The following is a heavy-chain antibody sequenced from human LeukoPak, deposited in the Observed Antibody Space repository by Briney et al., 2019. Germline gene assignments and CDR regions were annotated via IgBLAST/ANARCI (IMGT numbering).Heavy chain of an antibody. V-gene: IGHV3-23*01. D-gene: IGHD2-21*01. Sequence: PGGSLRLSCAASGFTFSSYGMSWVRQAPGKGLERVSAISGSGGSTYYADSVKGRFTISRDNSKNTLYLQMNSLRAEDTAVYYCAKDQRQHMANNWFDPWGQGTLVTVSS. J-gene: IGHJ5*02. CDR1: GFTFSSYG. CDR2: ISGSGGST. CDR3: AKDQRQHMANNWFDP.